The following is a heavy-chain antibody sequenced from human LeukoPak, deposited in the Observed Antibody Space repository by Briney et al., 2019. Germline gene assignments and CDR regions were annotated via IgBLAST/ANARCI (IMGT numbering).Heavy chain of an antibody. V-gene: IGHV1-2*02. CDR3: ASAQVEYCSGGRSYSGY. Sequence: ASVKVSCKASGYTFTGYFIHWVRQAPGQGLEWMGWINPNSGDANYAQKFQGRVTMTRDTSISTAYMELSRLRSDDTAVYYCASAQVEYCSGGRSYSGYWVQGTLVIVSS. CDR1: GYTFTGYF. J-gene: IGHJ4*02. D-gene: IGHD2-15*01. CDR2: INPNSGDA.